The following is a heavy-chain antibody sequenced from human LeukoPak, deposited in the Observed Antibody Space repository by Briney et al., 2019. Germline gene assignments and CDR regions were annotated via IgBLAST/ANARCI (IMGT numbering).Heavy chain of an antibody. V-gene: IGHV1-46*01. CDR1: GYTFTSYY. CDR2: INPSGGST. J-gene: IGHJ3*02. Sequence: GASVKVSCEASGYTFTSYYMHWVRQAPGQGLEWMGIINPSGGSTSYAQKFQGRVTMTRDTSTSTVYMELSSLRSEDTAVYYCARNPDYYDSSGYRGAFDIWGQGTMVTVSS. CDR3: ARNPDYYDSSGYRGAFDI. D-gene: IGHD3-22*01.